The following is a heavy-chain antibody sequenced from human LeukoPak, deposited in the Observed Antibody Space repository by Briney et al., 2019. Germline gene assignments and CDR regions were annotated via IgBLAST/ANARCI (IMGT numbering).Heavy chain of an antibody. V-gene: IGHV4-39*01. CDR2: IYNSGST. CDR3: ARNMTAVSRLDVFDI. Sequence: SETLSLTCTVSGDSMSSSGQYWGWIRQSPVKGLEWIGSIYNSGSTYYNPSLKSRVIISVDTPKNQFSLELRSVTAADTAIYYCARNMTAVSRLDVFDIWGPGTMLTV. D-gene: IGHD4-17*01. CDR1: GDSMSSSGQY. J-gene: IGHJ3*02.